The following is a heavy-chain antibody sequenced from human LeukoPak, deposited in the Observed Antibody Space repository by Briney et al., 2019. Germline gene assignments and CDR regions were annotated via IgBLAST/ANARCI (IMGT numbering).Heavy chain of an antibody. D-gene: IGHD3-10*01. J-gene: IGHJ6*04. CDR3: ARWRLVYYGSGSYSAYGMDV. Sequence: SETLSLTCAVYGGSFSGYYWSWIRQPPGKGLEWIGEINHSGSTNYHPSLKSRVTISVDTSKNQFSLKLSSVTAADTAVYYCARWRLVYYGSGSYSAYGMDVWGKGTTVTVSS. V-gene: IGHV4-34*01. CDR1: GGSFSGYY. CDR2: INHSGST.